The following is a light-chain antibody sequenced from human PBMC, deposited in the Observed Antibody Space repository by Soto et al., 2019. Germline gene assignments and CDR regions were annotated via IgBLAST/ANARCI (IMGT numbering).Light chain of an antibody. CDR2: GAS. V-gene: IGKV3-20*01. J-gene: IGKJ3*01. CDR1: QSVAANY. Sequence: EIVLTQSPATLSSFPGDRVTLSFRASQSVAANYLAWYQQKRGQAPRLLIYGASSRATGIPDRFSGSGSGTDFTLTISRLEPEDFSVYYCHQYGTAPLTFGPGTKVDIK. CDR3: HQYGTAPLT.